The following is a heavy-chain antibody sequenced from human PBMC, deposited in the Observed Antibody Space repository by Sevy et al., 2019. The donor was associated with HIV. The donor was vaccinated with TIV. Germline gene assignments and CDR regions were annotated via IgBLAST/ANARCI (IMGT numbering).Heavy chain of an antibody. CDR2: IWNYGSNK. D-gene: IGHD3-22*01. Sequence: GGSLRLSCAASGFTFSNYGMHWVRQAPGKGLEGVAVIWNYGSNKHYADSVKGRFTISRDNSKNTLYLQMNSLRVEDTAVYFCARGGDFNDRSAKRDFDYWGQGTLVTVSS. CDR1: GFTFSNYG. J-gene: IGHJ4*02. V-gene: IGHV3-33*01. CDR3: ARGGDFNDRSAKRDFDY.